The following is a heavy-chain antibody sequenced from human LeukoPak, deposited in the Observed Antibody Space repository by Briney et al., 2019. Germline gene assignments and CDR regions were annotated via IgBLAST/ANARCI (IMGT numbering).Heavy chain of an antibody. V-gene: IGHV4-59*01. CDR1: GGSFSSYY. D-gene: IGHD6-19*01. CDR2: VYYSGST. Sequence: SETLSLTCNVSGGSFSSYYWTWIRQPPGKGLEWIGNVYYSGSTNYKSSLKSRVSISVDRSKNQFSLKLSSVTAADTAVYYCARDSSGWSALDPWGQGTLVTVSS. J-gene: IGHJ5*02. CDR3: ARDSSGWSALDP.